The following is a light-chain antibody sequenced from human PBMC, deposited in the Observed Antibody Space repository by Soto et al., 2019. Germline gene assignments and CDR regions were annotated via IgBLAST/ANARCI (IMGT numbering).Light chain of an antibody. CDR1: QSISSSY. V-gene: IGKV3-20*01. CDR3: QQYGGSPLT. J-gene: IGKJ4*01. Sequence: EIVLTQSPGTLSLSPGERATLSCRASQSISSSYLAWYQQKPGQAPRLIIYGASIRATGIPDRFSGSASGTDFTLTISRLDPEDFAVYYCQQYGGSPLTFGGGTKVEIK. CDR2: GAS.